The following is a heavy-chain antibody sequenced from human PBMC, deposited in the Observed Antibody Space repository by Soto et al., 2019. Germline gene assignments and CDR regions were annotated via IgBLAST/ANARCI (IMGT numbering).Heavy chain of an antibody. CDR1: GYSFSTYW. CDR3: TRPYGDPY. Sequence: GESLKISCKGSGYSFSTYWIGWVRQLPGKGLDWMGIIFPTTFQSIYSPSFQGQVSISADKSNNTAYLQWSSLKASDTAMYYCTRPYGDPYWGQGTLVTVSS. J-gene: IGHJ4*02. D-gene: IGHD4-17*01. CDR2: IFPTTFQS. V-gene: IGHV5-51*01.